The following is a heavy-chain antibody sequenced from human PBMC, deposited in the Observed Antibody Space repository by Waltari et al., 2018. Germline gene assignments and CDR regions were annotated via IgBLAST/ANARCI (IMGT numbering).Heavy chain of an antibody. Sequence: EVQLVESGGGLVQPGGSLRLSCAASGFTFRCYSLNWVRQAPGKGLEWVSSISSSSSYIYYADSVKGRFTISRDNAKNSLYLQMNSLRAEDTAVYYCAREMYYYDSSGPTGTEYWGQGTLVTVSS. CDR2: ISSSSSYI. D-gene: IGHD3-22*01. CDR3: AREMYYYDSSGPTGTEY. CDR1: GFTFRCYS. J-gene: IGHJ4*02. V-gene: IGHV3-21*01.